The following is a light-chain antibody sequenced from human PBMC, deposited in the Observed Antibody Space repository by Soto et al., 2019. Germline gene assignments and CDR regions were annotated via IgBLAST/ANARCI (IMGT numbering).Light chain of an antibody. V-gene: IGKV1-5*01. J-gene: IGKJ1*01. CDR3: QQYSSYSVT. CDR1: QSAGSW. Sequence: DIQMTQSPSTLSASVGDRVTITCRASQSAGSWLAWYQQKPGRAPKLLISDASSLEGGVPSRFSGSGSGTEFTLTITGLQPDVFATYYCQQYSSYSVTFGPGTKGEIK. CDR2: DAS.